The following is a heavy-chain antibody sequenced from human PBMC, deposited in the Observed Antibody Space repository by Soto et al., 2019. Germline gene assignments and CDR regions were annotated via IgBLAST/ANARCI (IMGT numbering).Heavy chain of an antibody. CDR3: ARDRSVGATRYYGMDV. Sequence: SVKVSCKASGGTFSSYAISWVRHAPGQGLEWMGGIIPIFGTANYAQKFQGRVTITADESTSTAYMELSSLRSEDTAVYYCARDRSVGATRYYGMDVWGQGTTVTVSS. V-gene: IGHV1-69*13. CDR2: IIPIFGTA. CDR1: GGTFSSYA. J-gene: IGHJ6*02. D-gene: IGHD1-26*01.